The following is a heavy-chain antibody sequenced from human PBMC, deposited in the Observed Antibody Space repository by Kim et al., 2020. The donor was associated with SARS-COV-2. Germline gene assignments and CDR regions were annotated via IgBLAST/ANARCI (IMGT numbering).Heavy chain of an antibody. CDR2: ISYDGSNK. V-gene: IGHV3-30-3*01. CDR1: GFTFSSYA. D-gene: IGHD5-18*01. CDR3: ARDLGSGYSYGVSDNWFDP. Sequence: GGSLRLSCAASGFTFSSYAMHWVRQAPGKGLEWVAVISYDGSNKYYADSVKGRFTISRDNSKNTLYLQMNSLRAEDTAVYYCARDLGSGYSYGVSDNWFDPWGQGTLVTVSS. J-gene: IGHJ5*02.